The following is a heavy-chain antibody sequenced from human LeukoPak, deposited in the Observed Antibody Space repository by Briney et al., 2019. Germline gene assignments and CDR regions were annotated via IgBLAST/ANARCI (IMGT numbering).Heavy chain of an antibody. Sequence: GSLRLSCAASGFTVSNNYMTWVRQPPGKGLEWIGSIYYSGSTYYNPSLKSRVTISVDTSKNQFSLRLSSVTAADTAVYYCARAYDSSGYVDYWGQGTLVTVSS. CDR1: GFTVSNNY. D-gene: IGHD3-22*01. CDR2: IYYSGST. V-gene: IGHV4-39*07. CDR3: ARAYDSSGYVDY. J-gene: IGHJ4*02.